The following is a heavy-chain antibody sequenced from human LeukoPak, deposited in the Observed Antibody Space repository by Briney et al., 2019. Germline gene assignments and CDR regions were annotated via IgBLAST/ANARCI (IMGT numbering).Heavy chain of an antibody. V-gene: IGHV4-61*01. CDR3: ARSHCSSTSCPDYFDY. CDR2: FYYSGST. Sequence: SETLSLTCTVSGGSVSSGSYCWCWIRHPPGKGLEWMGYFYYSGSTNYNPSLKSRVTISVDTSKNQFSLKLSSVTAADTAVYYCARSHCSSTSCPDYFDYWGQGTLVTVSS. D-gene: IGHD2-2*01. J-gene: IGHJ4*02. CDR1: GGSVSSGSYC.